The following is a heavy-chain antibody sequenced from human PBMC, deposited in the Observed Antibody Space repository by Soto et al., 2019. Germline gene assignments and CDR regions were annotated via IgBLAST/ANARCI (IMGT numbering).Heavy chain of an antibody. J-gene: IGHJ5*02. Sequence: SETLSLTCTVSGGSISSYYWSWIRQPPGKGLEWIVYIYYSGSTNYNPSLKSRVTISVDTSKNQFSLKLSSVTAADTAVYYCARQITYYYGSGSYYNSLWFDPWGQGTLVTVSS. D-gene: IGHD3-10*01. CDR1: GGSISSYY. CDR2: IYYSGST. V-gene: IGHV4-59*08. CDR3: ARQITYYYGSGSYYNSLWFDP.